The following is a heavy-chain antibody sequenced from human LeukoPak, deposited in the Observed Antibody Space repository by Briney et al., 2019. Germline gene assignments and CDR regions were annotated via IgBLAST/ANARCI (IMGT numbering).Heavy chain of an antibody. CDR1: GGSISSSPYY. J-gene: IGHJ3*02. D-gene: IGHD5-18*01. V-gene: IGHV4-39*07. Sequence: SETLSLTCTVSGGSISSSPYYWGWIRQPPGKGLVWIGSIYYSGTTHYNPSLKSRVTISVDTCKNQFSLKLSSVTAADTAVYYCAGQAILLRAFDIWGQGTMVTVSS. CDR3: AGQAILLRAFDI. CDR2: IYYSGTT.